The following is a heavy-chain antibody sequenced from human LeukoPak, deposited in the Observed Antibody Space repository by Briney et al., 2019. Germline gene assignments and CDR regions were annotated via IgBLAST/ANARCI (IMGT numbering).Heavy chain of an antibody. Sequence: GGSLRLSCAASGFTFNSYWMTWVRQAPGKGLEWVANIAQDGSVTDYVDSAKGRFTISRDNTKNSLYLQMNSLRVDDTAVYYCARDILSSGWWSHWGQGTLVTVSS. CDR2: IAQDGSVT. V-gene: IGHV3-7*05. CDR1: GFTFNSYW. J-gene: IGHJ4*02. D-gene: IGHD6-19*01. CDR3: ARDILSSGWWSH.